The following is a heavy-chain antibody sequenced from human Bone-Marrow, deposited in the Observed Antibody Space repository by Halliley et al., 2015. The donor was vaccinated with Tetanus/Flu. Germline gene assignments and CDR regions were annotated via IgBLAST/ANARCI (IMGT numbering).Heavy chain of an antibody. CDR1: GFMFDNYW. D-gene: IGHD6-19*01. Sequence: SLRLSCAASGFMFDNYWMNWVRQAPGKGLEWVAIINQDGSEEHYVDSVKGRFTISTDNAKNTLFLQMNGLGIEDTAVYYCTRGGGWTSASWGQGTLVTVS. CDR3: TRGGGWTSAS. V-gene: IGHV3-7*01. J-gene: IGHJ5*02. CDR2: INQDGSEE.